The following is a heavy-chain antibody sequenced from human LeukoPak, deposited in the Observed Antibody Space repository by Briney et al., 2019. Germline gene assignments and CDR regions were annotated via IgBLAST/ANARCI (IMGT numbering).Heavy chain of an antibody. D-gene: IGHD6-6*01. CDR1: GYTLTTYG. V-gene: IGHV1-18*01. CDR3: ARDLVAARPGWFDP. CDR2: ISAYNGET. J-gene: IGHJ5*02. Sequence: ASVKVSCKASGYTLTTYGISWMRQAPGQGLEWMGWISAYNGETKYAQKLQGRVTMTTETPTSTAYMELRSLRYDDTAVYYCARDLVAARPGWFDPWGQGTLATVSS.